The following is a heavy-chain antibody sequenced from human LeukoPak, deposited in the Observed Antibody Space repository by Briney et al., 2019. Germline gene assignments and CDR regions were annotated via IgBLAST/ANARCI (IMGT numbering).Heavy chain of an antibody. CDR2: MFYNVST. J-gene: IGHJ3*02. CDR3: ARQGSGRAFDI. Sequence: PSETLSLTCTVSGGSISSYYWDWIRQPPGKGLEWIAYMFYNVSTNYSPSLKSRVTISVDTSKNQFSLKLISVTAADTAVYFCARQGSGRAFDIWGQGTMVTVSS. V-gene: IGHV4-59*08. CDR1: GGSISSYY.